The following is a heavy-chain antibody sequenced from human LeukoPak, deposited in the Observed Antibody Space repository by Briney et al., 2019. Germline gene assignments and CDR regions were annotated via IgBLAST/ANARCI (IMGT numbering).Heavy chain of an antibody. CDR2: ISSSSSYI. Sequence: PGGSLRLSCAASGFTFSSYSMNWVRQAPGKGLEWVSSISSSSSYIYYADSVKGRFTISRDNAKNSLYLQMNSLRAEDTAVYYCATARSSSWYGYWGQGTLVTVSS. V-gene: IGHV3-21*01. CDR1: GFTFSSYS. J-gene: IGHJ4*02. CDR3: ATARSSSWYGY. D-gene: IGHD6-13*01.